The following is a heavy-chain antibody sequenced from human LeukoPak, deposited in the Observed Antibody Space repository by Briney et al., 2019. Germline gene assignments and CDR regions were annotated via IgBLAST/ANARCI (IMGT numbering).Heavy chain of an antibody. Sequence: SETLTLTCTVSGGSLRSSGHWWVWIRQPPGKGLGWIGSIHYGGKVYYNPSLKSRVTTSVDTSTDQFSLRLSSATAADTAIYYCARQSGDQSSAWYFDAWGQGTLVTVSS. CDR2: IHYGGKV. J-gene: IGHJ4*02. V-gene: IGHV4-39*01. CDR1: GGSLRSSGHW. D-gene: IGHD6-19*01. CDR3: ARQSGDQSSAWYFDA.